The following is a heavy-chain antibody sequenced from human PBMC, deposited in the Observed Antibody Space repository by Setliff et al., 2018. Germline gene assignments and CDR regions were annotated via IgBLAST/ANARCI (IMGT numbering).Heavy chain of an antibody. CDR1: GASLSSGTYY. Sequence: SETLSLTCTVSGASLSSGTYYWGWIRQPPGKGLEWIGRIHYLGTTYSHASLASRLTMSVDTSKNQFSLRLTSVTAADTAVYYCARTGTYRYFDHWGQGTLVTVSS. CDR3: ARTGTYRYFDH. J-gene: IGHJ4*02. D-gene: IGHD1-1*01. CDR2: IHYLGTT. V-gene: IGHV4-39*01.